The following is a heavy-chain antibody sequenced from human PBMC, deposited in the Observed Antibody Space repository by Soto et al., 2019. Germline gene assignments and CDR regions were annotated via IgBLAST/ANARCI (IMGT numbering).Heavy chain of an antibody. Sequence: ASLKVSCKASGYTFTSYYMHWVRQAPGQGLEWMGIINPSGGSTSYAQKFQGRVTMTRDTSTSTVYMELSSLRSEDTAVYYCARDQSRVTMVRGVTLSYYGMDVSGQGTTAIVSS. J-gene: IGHJ6*02. V-gene: IGHV1-46*01. CDR2: INPSGGST. CDR1: GYTFTSYY. D-gene: IGHD3-10*01. CDR3: ARDQSRVTMVRGVTLSYYGMDV.